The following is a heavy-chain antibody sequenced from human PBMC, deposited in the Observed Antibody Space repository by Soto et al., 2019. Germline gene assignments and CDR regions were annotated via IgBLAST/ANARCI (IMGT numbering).Heavy chain of an antibody. V-gene: IGHV1-2*04. Sequence: GASVKVSCKASGYTFTGYYMHWVRQAPGQGLEWMGWINPNSGGTNYAQKFQGWVTMTRDTSISTAYMELSSLRSEDTAVYYCARADPRIPDFDYWGQGTLVTVSS. J-gene: IGHJ4*02. CDR3: ARADPRIPDFDY. CDR1: GYTFTGYY. CDR2: INPNSGGT.